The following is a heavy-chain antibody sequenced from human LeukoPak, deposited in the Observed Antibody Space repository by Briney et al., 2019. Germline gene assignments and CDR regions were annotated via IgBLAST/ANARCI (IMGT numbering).Heavy chain of an antibody. CDR1: GFTFSNYA. Sequence: GGSPRLSCAASGFTFSNYAMSWVRQAPGKGLEWVSAISGSGGSTYYADSVKGRFTISRDNSKNTLYLQMNSLRADDTALYYCAKDVQLSGYCSGGSCYFLDYWGQGTLVTVSS. D-gene: IGHD2-15*01. V-gene: IGHV3-23*01. CDR2: ISGSGGST. J-gene: IGHJ4*02. CDR3: AKDVQLSGYCSGGSCYFLDY.